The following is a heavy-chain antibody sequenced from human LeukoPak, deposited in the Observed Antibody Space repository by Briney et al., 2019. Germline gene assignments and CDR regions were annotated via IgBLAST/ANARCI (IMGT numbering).Heavy chain of an antibody. CDR3: ARGVAGYGPYDY. J-gene: IGHJ4*02. V-gene: IGHV4-61*05. D-gene: IGHD5-12*01. Sequence: SETLSLTCTVSGGSTSSSTYYWDWIRQPPGKGLEWIGYMYYSGSTNYNPSLKSRVTISLDTPKNQFSLRLNSVTAADTAVYYCARGVAGYGPYDYWGQGTLVTVSS. CDR1: GGSTSSSTYY. CDR2: MYYSGST.